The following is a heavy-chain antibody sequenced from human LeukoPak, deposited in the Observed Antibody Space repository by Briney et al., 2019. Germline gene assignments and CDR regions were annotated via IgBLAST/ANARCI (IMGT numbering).Heavy chain of an antibody. J-gene: IGHJ4*02. V-gene: IGHV1-18*01. CDR1: GYSFTHYA. D-gene: IGHD6-19*01. CDR3: ARDPSNTSGWYIYFDF. Sequence: GASVKVSCKTSGYSFTHYAISWVRQAPGQGLEWMGWISTYNGDTKYARKLQGRFTMTSDTSTSTVYMELRGLTSDDTAVYYCARDPSNTSGWYIYFDFWGQGTLVTVSS. CDR2: ISTYNGDT.